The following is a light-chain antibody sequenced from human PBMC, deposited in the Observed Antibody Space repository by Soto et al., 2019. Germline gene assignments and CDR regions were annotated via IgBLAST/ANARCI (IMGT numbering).Light chain of an antibody. CDR2: KAS. Sequence: MKMSASSVSASVEDRVTITCRASQSISSYLNWYQQKPGKAPKLLIYKASNLESGVPSRFSGSGSGTEFTLTISSLQPDDFASYYCQQYTSFSLLTFGGGTKVDIK. CDR3: QQYTSFSLLT. V-gene: IGKV1-5*03. J-gene: IGKJ4*01. CDR1: QSISSY.